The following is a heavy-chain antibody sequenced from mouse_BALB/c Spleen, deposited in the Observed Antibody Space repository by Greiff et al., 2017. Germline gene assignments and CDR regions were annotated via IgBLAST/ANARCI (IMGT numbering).Heavy chain of an antibody. CDR3: ARGECYYYWYCDV. J-gene: IGHJ1*01. V-gene: IGHV5-6-5*01. CDR1: GFTFSSYA. Sequence: EVQLVESGGGLVKPGGSLKLSCAASGFTFSSYAMSWVRQTPEKRLEWVASISSGGSTYYPDSVKGRFTISRDNATNILYLQMSSLRAEDTAMYYCARGECYYYWYCDVWGAGTTVTVSS. D-gene: IGHD2-12*01. CDR2: ISSGGST.